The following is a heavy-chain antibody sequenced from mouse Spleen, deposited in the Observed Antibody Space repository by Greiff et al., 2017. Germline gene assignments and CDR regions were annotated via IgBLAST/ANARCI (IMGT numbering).Heavy chain of an antibody. CDR3: ASYDYDEYFDV. D-gene: IGHD2-4*01. Sequence: VQLQESGAELARPGASVKLSCKASGYTFTSYGISWVKQRTGQGLEWIGEIYPRSGNTYYNEKFKGKATLTADKSSSTAYMELRSLTSEDSAVYFCASYDYDEYFDVWGAGTTVTVSS. J-gene: IGHJ1*01. CDR1: GYTFTSYG. V-gene: IGHV1-81*01. CDR2: IYPRSGNT.